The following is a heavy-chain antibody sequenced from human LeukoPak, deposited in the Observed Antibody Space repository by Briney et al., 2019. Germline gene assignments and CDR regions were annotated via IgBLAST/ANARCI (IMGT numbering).Heavy chain of an antibody. CDR3: ARDTYGDGDY. CDR1: GFSFSRYW. CDR2: INQDGREK. J-gene: IGHJ4*02. Sequence: QAGGSLRLSCGASGFSFSRYWMTWVRQAPGKGLEWVANINQDGREKYYVDSVKGRFTISRDNTKNSLYLQMNSLRAEDTAVYYCARDTYGDGDYWGQGTLITVSS. V-gene: IGHV3-7*01. D-gene: IGHD4-17*01.